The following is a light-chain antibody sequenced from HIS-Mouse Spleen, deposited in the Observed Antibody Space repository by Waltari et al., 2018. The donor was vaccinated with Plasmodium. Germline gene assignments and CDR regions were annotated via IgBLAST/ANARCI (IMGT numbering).Light chain of an antibody. CDR2: KSS. Sequence: DIQMTQSPSTLSASVGDRVTITCRASQSISNWLAWYHQKPGKAPKLLIYKSSSLESVVPSRFSGSGSGTEFTLTISSLQPDDFATYYCQQYNSYSWTFGQGTKVEIK. CDR3: QQYNSYSWT. CDR1: QSISNW. J-gene: IGKJ1*01. V-gene: IGKV1-5*03.